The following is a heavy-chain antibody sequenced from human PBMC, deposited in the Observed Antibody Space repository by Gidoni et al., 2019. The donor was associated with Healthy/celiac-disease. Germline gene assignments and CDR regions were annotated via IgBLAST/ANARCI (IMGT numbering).Heavy chain of an antibody. CDR2: IWYDGSNQ. CDR1: GCTVSSDG. Sequence: QVRLLESGGGVVQPGRSLRPSCAASGCTVSSDGMHWVRQAPGKGLGWVEFIWYDGSNQYYADSVKGRFAISRDNSKNTLYLQMNSLRAEDTAVYYCAREVGEGYSGYDLGYWGQGTLVTVSS. J-gene: IGHJ4*02. V-gene: IGHV3-33*01. CDR3: AREVGEGYSGYDLGY. D-gene: IGHD5-12*01.